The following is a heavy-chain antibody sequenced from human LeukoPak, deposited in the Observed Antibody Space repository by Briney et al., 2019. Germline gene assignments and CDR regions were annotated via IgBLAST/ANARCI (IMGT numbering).Heavy chain of an antibody. V-gene: IGHV3-30*18. CDR2: ISYDGSNK. CDR3: AKDITGMDDY. D-gene: IGHD2-8*02. Sequence: GGSLRLSCAGAGFTFSSYGMHWVRQAPGKGLEWVAVISYDGSNKYYADSVKGRFTISRDNSKNTLYLQMNSLRAEDTAVYYCAKDITGMDDYWGQGTLVTVSS. J-gene: IGHJ4*02. CDR1: GFTFSSYG.